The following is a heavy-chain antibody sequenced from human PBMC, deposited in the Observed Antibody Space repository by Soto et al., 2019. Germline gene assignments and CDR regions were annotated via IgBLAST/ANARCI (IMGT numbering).Heavy chain of an antibody. V-gene: IGHV1-3*01. Sequence: ASVKVSCKASGYTFTSYAMHWVRQAPGQRLEWMGWINAGNGNTKYSQKFQGRVTITRDTSASTAYMELSSLRPEDTAVYYCATEPINSSGWYIGAFDIWGQGTMVTVSS. J-gene: IGHJ3*02. CDR3: ATEPINSSGWYIGAFDI. CDR1: GYTFTSYA. CDR2: INAGNGNT. D-gene: IGHD6-19*01.